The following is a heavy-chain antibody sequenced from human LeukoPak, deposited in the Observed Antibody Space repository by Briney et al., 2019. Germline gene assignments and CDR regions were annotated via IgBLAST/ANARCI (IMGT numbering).Heavy chain of an antibody. CDR3: AREEAWELALDY. Sequence: PGRSLRLSCAASGFTFSSYAMHWVRQAPGKGLEWVADISYDGSNKYYADSVKGRFTISRDNSKNTLYLQMNSLRAEDTAVYYCAREEAWELALDYWGQGTLVTVSS. CDR1: GFTFSSYA. J-gene: IGHJ4*02. CDR2: ISYDGSNK. V-gene: IGHV3-30*04. D-gene: IGHD1-26*01.